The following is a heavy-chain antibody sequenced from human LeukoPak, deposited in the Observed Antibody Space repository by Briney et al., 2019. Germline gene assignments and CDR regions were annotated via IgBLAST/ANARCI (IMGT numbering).Heavy chain of an antibody. CDR2: ISGSGDST. CDR1: GFTFSSYV. V-gene: IGHV3-23*01. CDR3: AKAAGSSVHY. Sequence: PGGSLRLSCAASGFTFSSYVMSWVRQAPGKGLEWVSAISGSGDSTYYGDSVKGRFTISRDNSKNTLDLQMNSLRAEDTAVYYCAKAAGSSVHYWGQGTLVTVSS. D-gene: IGHD6-19*01. J-gene: IGHJ4*02.